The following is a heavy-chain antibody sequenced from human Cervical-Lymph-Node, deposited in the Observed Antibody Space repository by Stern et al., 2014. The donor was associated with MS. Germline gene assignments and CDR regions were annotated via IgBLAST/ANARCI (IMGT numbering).Heavy chain of an antibody. J-gene: IGHJ4*02. V-gene: IGHV1-18*01. CDR1: GYTLATSD. Sequence: QVQLVQSGPEVKKPGASVKVSCQTSGYTLATSDIPWVRQAPGQGLEWMGWIRGATSYTYYAQKFQDRIAMTADTSTTTSYMELRSLRSDDTAVYYCARERDLMNAFEGVCADYWGQGTLVTVSS. CDR3: ARERDLMNAFEGVCADY. CDR2: IRGATSYT. D-gene: IGHD3-16*01.